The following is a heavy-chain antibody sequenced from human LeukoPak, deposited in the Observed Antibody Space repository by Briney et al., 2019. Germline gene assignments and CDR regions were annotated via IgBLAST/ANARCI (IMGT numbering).Heavy chain of an antibody. Sequence: GASVKVSCKASGYTFTSYYMHWVRQAPGQGLEWMGILNPSGGSTSYAQKFQGRVTMTRDTSTSTVYMELSSLRSEDTAVYYCASSTTTFSPPPGWGQGTLVTVSS. J-gene: IGHJ4*02. CDR2: LNPSGGST. D-gene: IGHD1-1*01. V-gene: IGHV1-46*01. CDR3: ASSTTTFSPPPG. CDR1: GYTFTSYY.